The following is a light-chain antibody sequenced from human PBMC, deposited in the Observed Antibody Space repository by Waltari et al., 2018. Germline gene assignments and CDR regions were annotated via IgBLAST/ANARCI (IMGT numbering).Light chain of an antibody. CDR1: SSIIGRNT. CDR2: DTN. J-gene: IGLJ3*02. V-gene: IGLV1-44*01. CDR3: SVWDDRLNGNWL. Sequence: QSVVTQPPSASGTPGQTVTITCSGSSSIIGRNTVNWYQKLPGTAPSLLIFDTNKGPSGVPDRFSGSKSGSSASLAISGLQPEDEGEYYCSVWDDRLNGNWLFGGGTKVTVL.